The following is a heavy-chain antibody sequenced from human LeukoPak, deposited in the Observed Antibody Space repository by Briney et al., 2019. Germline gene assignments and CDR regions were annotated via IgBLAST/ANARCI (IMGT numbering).Heavy chain of an antibody. V-gene: IGHV1-8*01. J-gene: IGHJ4*02. CDR2: MNPNSGNT. Sequence: ASVKVSCKASGYTFTSYDINWVRQATGQGLELMGWMNPNSGNTGYAQKFQGRVTMTRNTSISTAYMELSSLRSEDTAVYYCARGNPTSSLYYFDYWGQGTLVTVSS. D-gene: IGHD1-14*01. CDR1: GYTFTSYD. CDR3: ARGNPTSSLYYFDY.